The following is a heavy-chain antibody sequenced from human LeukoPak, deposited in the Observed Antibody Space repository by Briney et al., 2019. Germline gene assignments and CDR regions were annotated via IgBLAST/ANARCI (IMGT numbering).Heavy chain of an antibody. J-gene: IGHJ2*01. CDR2: IYYSGST. CDR3: ARPASYSSSWYFDL. Sequence: SETLSLTCSVSGGSISHYYWSWIRQPPGKGLEWIGYIYYSGSTNYNPSLKSRVTISVDTSKNQFSLKLSSVTAADTAVYYCARPASYSSSWYFDLWGRGTLVTVSS. CDR1: GGSISHYY. D-gene: IGHD6-13*01. V-gene: IGHV4-59*08.